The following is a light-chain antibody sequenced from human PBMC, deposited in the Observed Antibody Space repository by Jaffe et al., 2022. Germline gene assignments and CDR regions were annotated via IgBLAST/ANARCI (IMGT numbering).Light chain of an antibody. V-gene: IGKV1-5*03. Sequence: DIQMTQSPSTLSASVGDRVTITCRASQSIGNWLAWYQQKPEKAPNLLIYRASSLQGGVPSRFSGSGYGTEFTLTISSLHPDDFGTYYCQQYSTYSRTFGQGTRLEIK. CDR3: QQYSTYSRT. CDR2: RAS. CDR1: QSIGNW. J-gene: IGKJ1*01.